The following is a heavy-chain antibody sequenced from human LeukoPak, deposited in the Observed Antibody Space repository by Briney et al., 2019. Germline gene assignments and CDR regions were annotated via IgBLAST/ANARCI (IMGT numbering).Heavy chain of an antibody. V-gene: IGHV3-48*01. D-gene: IGHD6-13*01. Sequence: GGSLRLSCVASGFSFSRFSMTWVRQAPGKGLEWVSYISSGSRTIDYADSVKGRFTISRDNAKNSLYLQMNSLRAEDTAVYYCARDGDSSTWYNDYWGQGTLVTVSS. CDR1: GFSFSRFS. J-gene: IGHJ4*02. CDR2: ISSGSRTI. CDR3: ARDGDSSTWYNDY.